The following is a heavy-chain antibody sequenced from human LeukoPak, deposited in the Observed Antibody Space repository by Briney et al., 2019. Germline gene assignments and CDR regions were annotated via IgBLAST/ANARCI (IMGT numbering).Heavy chain of an antibody. J-gene: IGHJ6*03. D-gene: IGHD4-17*01. CDR2: IRSKANSYAT. CDR1: GFTFSGSA. Sequence: PGGSLRLSCAASGFTFSGSAMHWVRQASGKGLEWVGRIRSKANSYATAYAASVKGRFTISRDDSKNTAYLQMNSLKTEDTAVYYCARGPFLRYGDYNGPPRRYYYYMDVWGKGTTVSVSS. CDR3: ARGPFLRYGDYNGPPRRYYYYMDV. V-gene: IGHV3-73*01.